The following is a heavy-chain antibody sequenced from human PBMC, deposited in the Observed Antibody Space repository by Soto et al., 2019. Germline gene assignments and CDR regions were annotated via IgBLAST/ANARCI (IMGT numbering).Heavy chain of an antibody. CDR2: IYYSGST. CDR3: ARHHDFWSGYTFGY. J-gene: IGHJ4*02. V-gene: IGHV4-59*08. D-gene: IGHD3-3*01. Sequence: SETLSLTCTVSGGSISSYYWSWIRQPPGKELEWIGYIYYSGSTNYNPSLKSRVTISVDTSKNQFSLKLSSVTAADTAVYYCARHHDFWSGYTFGYWGQGTLVTVSS. CDR1: GGSISSYY.